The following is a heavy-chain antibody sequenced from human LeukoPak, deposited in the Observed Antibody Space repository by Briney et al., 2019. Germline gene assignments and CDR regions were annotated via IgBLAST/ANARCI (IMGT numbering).Heavy chain of an antibody. Sequence: GGPLRLSCAASGFTFSSYAMNWVRQAPGKGLEWVSGISGSGGSTYNADSVKGRFTISRDNSKHTLYLQMNSLRAEDTAVHYCAKDRYSNYGNWFDPWGQGTLVTVFS. J-gene: IGHJ5*02. CDR1: GFTFSSYA. V-gene: IGHV3-23*01. CDR2: ISGSGGST. D-gene: IGHD4-11*01. CDR3: AKDRYSNYGNWFDP.